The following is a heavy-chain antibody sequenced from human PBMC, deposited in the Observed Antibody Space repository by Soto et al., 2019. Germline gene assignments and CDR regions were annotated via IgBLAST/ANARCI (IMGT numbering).Heavy chain of an antibody. J-gene: IGHJ4*02. V-gene: IGHV1-2*02. Sequence: QVQLVQSGAEVKKPGASVKVSCKASGYTFTGYYIHWVRQAPGQGLEWMGWINPNSGGTNYAQKFQGRVTMTRDTSISKVYMELSRLRSDDTAVYYCASFAVAGTRGFDYWGQGTLVTVSS. CDR2: INPNSGGT. CDR3: ASFAVAGTRGFDY. D-gene: IGHD6-19*01. CDR1: GYTFTGYY.